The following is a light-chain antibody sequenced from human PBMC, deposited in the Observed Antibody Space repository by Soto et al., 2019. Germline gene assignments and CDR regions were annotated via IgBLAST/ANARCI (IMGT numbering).Light chain of an antibody. Sequence: DIHLTQSPSSLSAAVGDRVTITCRASQAILTYLNWIQQKAGKAPEVLIYGASGLRSGVPSRFTGSGSATDFTLTITSLQREDAGTYFCQQTFSPDVTFGGGTKV. CDR3: QQTFSPDVT. CDR2: GAS. J-gene: IGKJ4*01. CDR1: QAILTY. V-gene: IGKV1-39*01.